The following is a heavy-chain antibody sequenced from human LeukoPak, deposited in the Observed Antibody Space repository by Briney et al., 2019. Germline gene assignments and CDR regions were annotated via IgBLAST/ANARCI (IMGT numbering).Heavy chain of an antibody. CDR3: AFYCGGDCYYDY. CDR2: ISGSGGST. J-gene: IGHJ4*02. D-gene: IGHD2-21*02. CDR1: GFTFSSYA. V-gene: IGHV3-23*01. Sequence: GGSLRLSCAASGFTFSSYAMSWVRQAPGKGLEWVSAISGSGGSTYYADSVKGRFTISRDNAKNSLYLQMNSLRAEDTAVYYCAFYCGGDCYYDYWGQGTLVTVSS.